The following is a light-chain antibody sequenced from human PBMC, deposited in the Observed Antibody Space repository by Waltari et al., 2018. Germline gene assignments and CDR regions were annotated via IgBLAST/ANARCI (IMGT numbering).Light chain of an antibody. CDR2: DVR. CDR3: SSYTTSSTWV. Sequence: QSALTQPAPVSGSPGKSIPIPCTGTSGDIGSYNYVSWYQHDPGKAPKLMISDVRKRPSGVSNRFSGSKSGNTASLTISGLQAEDEADYYCSSYTTSSTWVFGGGTKLTVL. V-gene: IGLV2-14*03. CDR1: SGDIGSYNY. J-gene: IGLJ3*02.